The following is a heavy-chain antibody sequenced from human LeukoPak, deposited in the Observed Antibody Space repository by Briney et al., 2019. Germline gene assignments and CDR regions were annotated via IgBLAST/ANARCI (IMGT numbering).Heavy chain of an antibody. V-gene: IGHV3-53*01. Sequence: GGSLRLSCAASGFTVNSNYMSWVRQAPGKGLEWVSVIYSGGSTYYADSVKGRFTISRDNSKNTLYLQMNSLRAEDTAVYYCARDPHGSSSDYWGQGTLVTVSS. CDR2: IYSGGST. J-gene: IGHJ4*02. CDR3: ARDPHGSSSDY. CDR1: GFTVNSNY. D-gene: IGHD6-13*01.